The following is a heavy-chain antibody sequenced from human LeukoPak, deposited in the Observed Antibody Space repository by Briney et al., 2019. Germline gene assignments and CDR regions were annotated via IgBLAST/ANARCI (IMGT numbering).Heavy chain of an antibody. CDR1: GYTFSSYA. CDR2: ITTSGGST. J-gene: IGHJ3*02. CDR3: AKDHYVSGGYDAFDI. D-gene: IGHD3-10*01. V-gene: IGHV3-23*01. Sequence: PGGSLRLSCAASGYTFSSYAMSWVRQAPGEGLEWVSSITTSGGSTYYADSVKGRFTISRGNAKNTLYLQMNSLRAEDTAVYYCAKDHYVSGGYDAFDIWGQGTMVTVSS.